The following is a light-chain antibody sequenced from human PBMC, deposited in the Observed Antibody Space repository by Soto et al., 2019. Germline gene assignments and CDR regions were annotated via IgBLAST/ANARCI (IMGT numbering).Light chain of an antibody. CDR1: SSDVGSYNL. J-gene: IGLJ3*02. CDR3: CSYAGSSILV. V-gene: IGLV2-23*02. CDR2: EVN. Sequence: QSALTQPASVSGSPGQSITISCTGTSSDVGSYNLVSWYQQLPGKAPKLIIYEVNERPSGISNRFSGSKSGNTASLTISGIQAEDEADYYCCSYAGSSILVFGGGTQLTVL.